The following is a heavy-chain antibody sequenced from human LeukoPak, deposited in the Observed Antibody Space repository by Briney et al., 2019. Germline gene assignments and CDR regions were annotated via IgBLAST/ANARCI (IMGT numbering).Heavy chain of an antibody. Sequence: SETLSLTCAVYGGSFSGYDWSWIRQPPGKGLEWIWEINHSGGTNYNPSLKSRVTISVATYKNQISLKMSSVTGADTAVYYCARINSSGPVRGWFDPWGQGTLVTVSS. CDR3: ARINSSGPVRGWFDP. CDR1: GGSFSGYD. D-gene: IGHD6-19*01. CDR2: INHSGGT. V-gene: IGHV4-34*01. J-gene: IGHJ5*02.